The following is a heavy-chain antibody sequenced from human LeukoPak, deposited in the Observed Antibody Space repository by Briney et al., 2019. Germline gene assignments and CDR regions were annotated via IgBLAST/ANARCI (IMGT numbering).Heavy chain of an antibody. CDR2: IYHSGST. J-gene: IGHJ4*02. CDR1: GYSISSGYY. Sequence: SETLSLTCTVSGYSISSGYYWGWIRQPPGKGLEWIGSIYHSGSTYYNPPLKSRVTISVDTSKNQFSLKLSSVTAADTAVYYCARVLGIYGDYFDYWGQGTLVTVSS. V-gene: IGHV4-38-2*02. CDR3: ARVLGIYGDYFDY. D-gene: IGHD4-17*01.